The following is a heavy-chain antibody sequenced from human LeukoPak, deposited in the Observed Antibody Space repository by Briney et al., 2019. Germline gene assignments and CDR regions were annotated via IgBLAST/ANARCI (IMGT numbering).Heavy chain of an antibody. CDR1: GGSTSSYY. D-gene: IGHD6-19*01. V-gene: IGHV4-59*01. Sequence: SETLSLTCTVSGGSTSSYYWSWIRQPPGKGLEWIGYIYYGGSTNYNPSLKSRVTISVDTSKNQFSLKLSSVTAADTAVYYCARAVASSPTRYYYYYYGMDVWGQGTTVTVSS. CDR2: IYYGGST. CDR3: ARAVASSPTRYYYYYYGMDV. J-gene: IGHJ6*02.